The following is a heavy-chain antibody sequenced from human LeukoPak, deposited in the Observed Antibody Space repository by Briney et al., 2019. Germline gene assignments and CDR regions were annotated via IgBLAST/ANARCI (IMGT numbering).Heavy chain of an antibody. CDR2: INPQTGAT. D-gene: IGHD3-22*01. CDR3: SRGGEDSSLYFAY. J-gene: IGHJ4*02. CDR1: GYTFTGSY. Sequence: GASVKVSCKASGYTFTGSYIHWLRQAPGQGLEWMAWINPQTGATNYARKFQGRVTMTRDMSISTAYMEVTSLRSDDTAVYYCSRGGEDSSLYFAYWGKGTLVTVSS. V-gene: IGHV1-2*02.